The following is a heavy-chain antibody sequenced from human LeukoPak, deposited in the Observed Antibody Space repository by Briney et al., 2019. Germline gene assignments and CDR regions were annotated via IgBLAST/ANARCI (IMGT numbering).Heavy chain of an antibody. V-gene: IGHV1-18*01. CDR2: ISAYNGNT. CDR3: ARGHYDILTGYYEYAFDI. J-gene: IGHJ3*02. CDR1: GYTFTSYG. D-gene: IGHD3-9*01. Sequence: ASVKVSCKASGYTFTSYGISWVRQAPGQGLEWMGWISAYNGNTNYAQKLQGRVTMTTDTSTSTAYMELRSLRSDDTAVYYCARGHYDILTGYYEYAFDIWGQGTMVTVSS.